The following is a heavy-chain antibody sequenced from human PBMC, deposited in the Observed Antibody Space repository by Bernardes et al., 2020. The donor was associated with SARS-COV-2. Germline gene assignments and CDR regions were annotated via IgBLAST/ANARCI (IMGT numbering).Heavy chain of an antibody. Sequence: SETLSLTCTVSGGSISSYYWSWIRQPPGKGLEWIGYIYYSGSTNYNPSLKSRVTISVDTSKNQFSLKLSSVTAADTAVYYCARRSSSPPPADLDYYFDYWGQGTLVTVSS. V-gene: IGHV4-59*08. D-gene: IGHD2-2*01. CDR2: IYYSGST. CDR1: GGSISSYY. J-gene: IGHJ4*02. CDR3: ARRSSSPPPADLDYYFDY.